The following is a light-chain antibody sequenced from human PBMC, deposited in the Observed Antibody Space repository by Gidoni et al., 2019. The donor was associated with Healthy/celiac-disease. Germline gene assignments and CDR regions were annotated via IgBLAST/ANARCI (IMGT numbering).Light chain of an antibody. CDR2: DAS. Sequence: IVLTQSPATLSLSPGERATLSCRASQSVSSYLAWYQQKPGHSPRLLIYDASNRATCITSRFSGSGAGTDLTLTISSLEPEDFAGYYCQQRSNWPPLTFGGGTKVEIK. CDR1: QSVSSY. V-gene: IGKV3-11*01. CDR3: QQRSNWPPLT. J-gene: IGKJ4*02.